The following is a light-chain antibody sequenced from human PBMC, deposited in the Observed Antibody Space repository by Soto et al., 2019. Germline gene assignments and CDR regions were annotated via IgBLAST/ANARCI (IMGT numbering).Light chain of an antibody. CDR1: QSISNS. Sequence: DIQMTQSPSTLSASVGDRVTITCRATQSISNSLAWYQQKPGKAPKLLIYKASSLESGVLSRFSGSGSGTEFTLTITNLQPDDFATYYCQQYNRYWTFGQGTKVEIK. CDR3: QQYNRYWT. J-gene: IGKJ1*01. V-gene: IGKV1-5*03. CDR2: KAS.